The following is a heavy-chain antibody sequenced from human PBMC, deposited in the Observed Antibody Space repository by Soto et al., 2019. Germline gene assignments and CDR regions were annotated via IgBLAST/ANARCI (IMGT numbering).Heavy chain of an antibody. V-gene: IGHV5-51*01. CDR1: GYTFTIYW. CDR3: ARPANPVADHFDI. J-gene: IGHJ4*02. Sequence: GASLKISCQVSGYTFTIYWNGWVRQMPGKGLEWMGIIYPSDSDTRYSPAVPGHVTIPPDNSINAAFLQCDSLKGPDTAISYSARPANPVADHFDIWGQGTPVTVSS. D-gene: IGHD2-15*01. CDR2: IYPSDSDT.